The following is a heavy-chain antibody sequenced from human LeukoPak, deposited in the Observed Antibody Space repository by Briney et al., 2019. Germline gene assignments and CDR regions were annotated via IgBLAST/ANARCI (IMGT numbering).Heavy chain of an antibody. Sequence: GGSLRLSCAASGFTFDDYAMHWVRQAPGKGLEWVSGISWNSGSIGYADSVKGRFTISRDNAKNSLYLQMNSLRAEDTALYYCARAPGYRTRVVGATLPFDYWGQGTLVTVSS. V-gene: IGHV3-9*01. J-gene: IGHJ4*02. CDR3: ARAPGYRTRVVGATLPFDY. D-gene: IGHD1-26*01. CDR1: GFTFDDYA. CDR2: ISWNSGSI.